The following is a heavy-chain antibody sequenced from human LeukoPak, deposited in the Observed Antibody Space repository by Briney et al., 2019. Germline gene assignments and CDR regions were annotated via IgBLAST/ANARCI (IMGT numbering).Heavy chain of an antibody. CDR3: AREGDSAGWYRPAFRLLDY. D-gene: IGHD6-19*01. CDR2: ISGYNAET. CDR1: GYTFTSYG. Sequence: GASVKVSCKTSGYTFTSYGLYWVRQAPGQGLEWMGWISGYNAETNYARKFQGRVTMTTDTSTTTAYMELTSLTSDDTALYYCAREGDSAGWYRPAFRLLDYWDQGTMVTVSS. J-gene: IGHJ4*02. V-gene: IGHV1-18*01.